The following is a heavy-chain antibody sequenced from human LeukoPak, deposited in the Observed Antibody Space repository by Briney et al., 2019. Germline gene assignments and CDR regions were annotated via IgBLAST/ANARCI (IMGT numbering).Heavy chain of an antibody. J-gene: IGHJ4*02. CDR1: GFTVSSNY. CDR3: ARGAGYNYPYYFDY. CDR2: IYGGGNI. Sequence: GGSLRLSCAASGFTVSSNYMNWIRQAPGKGLEWVSVIYGGGNIYYADSVKGRFTISRDNSKNTLYLQMNSLRAEDTAVYYCARGAGYNYPYYFDYWGQGTLVTVSS. V-gene: IGHV3-53*01. D-gene: IGHD5-24*01.